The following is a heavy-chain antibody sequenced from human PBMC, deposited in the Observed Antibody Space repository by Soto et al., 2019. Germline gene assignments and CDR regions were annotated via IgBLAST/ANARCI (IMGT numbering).Heavy chain of an antibody. CDR3: AGPYGGYFAL. CDR2: IYSSGRT. J-gene: IGHJ2*01. D-gene: IGHD3-16*01. CDR1: GVSITTYY. V-gene: IGHV4-59*01. Sequence: QVQLQESGPGLVKPSETLSLTCTVSGVSITTYYWSWIRQPPGKGLEWIGYIYSSGRTNYNPSLESRITMSVHTSKNQFSLKLTSVTAADTAVYYCAGPYGGYFALWGRGTLVTVSS.